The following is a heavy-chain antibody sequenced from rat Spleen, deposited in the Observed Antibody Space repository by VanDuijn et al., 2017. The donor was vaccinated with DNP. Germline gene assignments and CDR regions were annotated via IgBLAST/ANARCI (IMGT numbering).Heavy chain of an antibody. Sequence: EVQLVESGGGLVQPGRSLKFSCAASGFTISDYNMAWVRQAPKKGLEWVATISYEGSSTYYRDSVKGRFTISRDNAESTLYLQMDSLRSEDTATYYCAKAGGYSPWYFDYWGQGVMVTVSS. CDR3: AKAGGYSPWYFDY. J-gene: IGHJ2*01. D-gene: IGHD1-11*01. CDR1: GFTISDYN. CDR2: ISYEGSST. V-gene: IGHV5-7*01.